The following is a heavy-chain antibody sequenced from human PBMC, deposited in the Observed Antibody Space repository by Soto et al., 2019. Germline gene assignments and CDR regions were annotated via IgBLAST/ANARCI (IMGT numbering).Heavy chain of an antibody. D-gene: IGHD1-1*01. CDR3: ANDIRARVPHWFDP. Sequence: GGSLRLSCAASGFTFSSYAMSWVRQAPGKGLEWVSAIGGSGGSTYYADPVKGRFTISRDNSKHTLYLQMTSLRAEDTAVYSCANDIRARVPHWFDPWGQGTLVTVSS. CDR2: IGGSGGST. J-gene: IGHJ5*02. V-gene: IGHV3-23*01. CDR1: GFTFSSYA.